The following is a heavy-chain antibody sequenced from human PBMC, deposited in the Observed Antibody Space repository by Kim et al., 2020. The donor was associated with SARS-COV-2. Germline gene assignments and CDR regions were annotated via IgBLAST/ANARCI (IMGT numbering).Heavy chain of an antibody. D-gene: IGHD3-10*01. CDR1: GGSISSYY. V-gene: IGHV4-59*01. J-gene: IGHJ6*03. CDR2: IYYSGST. CDR3: ARFADHPWVPYYYYYMDV. Sequence: SETLSLTCTVSGGSISSYYWSWIRQPPGKGLEWIGYIYYSGSTNYNPSLKSRVTISVDTSKNQFSLKLSSVTAADTAVYYCARFADHPWVPYYYYYMDVWGKGTTVTVSS.